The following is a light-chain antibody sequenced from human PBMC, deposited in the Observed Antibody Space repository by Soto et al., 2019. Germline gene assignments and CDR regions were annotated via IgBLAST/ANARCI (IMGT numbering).Light chain of an antibody. CDR3: CSYAGSYTYV. CDR2: DVS. J-gene: IGLJ1*01. Sequence: QSALTQPRSVSGSPGQSVTISCTGSSSDVGGYNYASWYQQHPGKAPKLMIYDVSKRPSGVPDRFSGSKSDNTASLTISGLQAEDEADYYCCSYAGSYTYVFGTGTKVTVL. V-gene: IGLV2-11*01. CDR1: SSDVGGYNY.